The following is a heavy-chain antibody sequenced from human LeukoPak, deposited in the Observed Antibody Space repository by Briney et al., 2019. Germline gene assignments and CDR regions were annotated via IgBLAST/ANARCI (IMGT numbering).Heavy chain of an antibody. CDR2: IYSDGKT. J-gene: IGHJ4*02. CDR1: GLSVSGNY. V-gene: IGHV3-66*01. CDR3: TYGDYPLTY. D-gene: IGHD4-17*01. Sequence: GGSLRLSCAASGLSVSGNYWHWVRQAPGKALEWVSIIYSDGKTLYTKSVKGRFTFSRDKSKNTFYLQMNSLRAEDTAVYFCTYGDYPLTYWGQGTLVTVSS.